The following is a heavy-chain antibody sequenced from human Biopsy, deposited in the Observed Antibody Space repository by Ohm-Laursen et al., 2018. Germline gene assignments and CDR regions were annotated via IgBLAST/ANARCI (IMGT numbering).Heavy chain of an antibody. J-gene: IGHJ6*02. D-gene: IGHD1-26*01. CDR2: IWNDGSSE. CDR3: ARDPIVGSKADCMDV. Sequence: SLRLSCAASGFTFSVYAMRWVRQAPGKGLEWVAIIWNDGSSEHYADSVKGRFTISRDNSKNTVYLQMNSLRVEDTAVYYCARDPIVGSKADCMDVWGQGTTVTVSS. V-gene: IGHV3-33*01. CDR1: GFTFSVYA.